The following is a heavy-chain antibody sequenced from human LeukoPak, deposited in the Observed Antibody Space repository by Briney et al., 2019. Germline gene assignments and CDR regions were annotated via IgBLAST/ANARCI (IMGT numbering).Heavy chain of an antibody. J-gene: IGHJ4*02. CDR2: IRFDATNK. CDR1: GFIFSSYA. Sequence: GGSLRLSCAASGFIFSSYAMHWVRQAPGKGLEWVCFIRFDATNKYYADSVKGRFTISRDNSNNTLYLQLNNVRTEDTATYFCAKEQYPGYFDFWGQGTLVTVSA. V-gene: IGHV3-30*02. CDR3: AKEQYPGYFDF. D-gene: IGHD1-14*01.